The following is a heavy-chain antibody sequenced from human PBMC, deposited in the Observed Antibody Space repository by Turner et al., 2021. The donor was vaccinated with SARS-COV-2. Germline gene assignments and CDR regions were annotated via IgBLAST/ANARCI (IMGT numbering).Heavy chain of an antibody. D-gene: IGHD2-2*01. CDR3: ARDLAYCSSTSCPYYYYYGMDV. J-gene: IGHJ6*02. CDR2: INAVNGNT. CDR1: GYTFTSYA. Sequence: VQLVQSGAEVRKPGASVKVSCKASGYTFTSYAMHWVRQAPGQRLEWMGWINAVNGNTKYSQKFQGRVTITRDTSASTAYMELSSLRSEDTAVYYCARDLAYCSSTSCPYYYYYGMDVWGQGTTVTVSS. V-gene: IGHV1-3*01.